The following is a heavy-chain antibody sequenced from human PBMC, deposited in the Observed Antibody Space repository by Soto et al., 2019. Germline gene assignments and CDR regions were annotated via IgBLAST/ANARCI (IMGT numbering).Heavy chain of an antibody. J-gene: IGHJ4*02. V-gene: IGHV3-23*01. CDR3: AKDRNYPRDYFHY. D-gene: IGHD1-7*01. CDR1: GFTFSSYA. CDR2: ISANGQGI. Sequence: PGGSLRLSCAASGFTFSSYALIWVRQAPGKGLEWVSAISANGQGIYYADSVRGRFTISRDNSKNTIFLHMDSLRAEDTAVYYCAKDRNYPRDYFHYWGQGTLVTVSS.